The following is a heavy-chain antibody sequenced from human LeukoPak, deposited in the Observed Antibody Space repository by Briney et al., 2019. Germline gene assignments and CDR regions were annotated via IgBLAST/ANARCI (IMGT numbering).Heavy chain of an antibody. D-gene: IGHD3-3*02. CDR3: ARGEATLGHFNYYHYGMDV. CDR2: ICYSGSS. J-gene: IGHJ6*02. Sequence: PSETLSLTCTVFGGPISNYYCTWIRQPPGKGLEWIGYICYSGSSNYNPSLKSRVTISVDTSKNQFSLKLSSVTAADTAVYYCARGEATLGHFNYYHYGMDVWGQGTTVTVSS. V-gene: IGHV4-59*01. CDR1: GGPISNYY.